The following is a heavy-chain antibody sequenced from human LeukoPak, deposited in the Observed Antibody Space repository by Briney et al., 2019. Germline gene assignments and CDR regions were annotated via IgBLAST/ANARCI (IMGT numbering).Heavy chain of an antibody. CDR3: AKGSLEMATVDFEF. D-gene: IGHD5-24*01. Sequence: GRSLRLSCAASGFDFGNYAMHWARAAPGKGLQWVSGITWSSNMVAYAASVKGRFTISRDNAKNSLYLQMNSLTSEDTAFYFCAKGSLEMATVDFEFWGQGTLVTVSS. V-gene: IGHV3-9*01. CDR1: GFDFGNYA. J-gene: IGHJ4*02. CDR2: ITWSSNMV.